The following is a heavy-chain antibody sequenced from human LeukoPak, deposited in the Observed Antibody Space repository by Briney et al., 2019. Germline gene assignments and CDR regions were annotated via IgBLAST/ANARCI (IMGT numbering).Heavy chain of an antibody. D-gene: IGHD3-10*01. CDR2: TQSDGRT. Sequence: PGGSLRLSCAASGFTVSSSYMTWVRQAPGKGLEWVSITQSDGRTYYADSVKGRFTISRDNSKNTLYLQMNSLRAEDTAVYYCAKDVGSGSYYNVPGYWGQGTLVTVSS. CDR1: GFTVSSSY. V-gene: IGHV3-53*05. J-gene: IGHJ4*02. CDR3: AKDVGSGSYYNVPGY.